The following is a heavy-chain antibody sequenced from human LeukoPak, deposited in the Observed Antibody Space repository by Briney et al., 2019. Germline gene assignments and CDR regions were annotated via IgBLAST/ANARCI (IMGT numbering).Heavy chain of an antibody. CDR2: ISSSSSYI. CDR1: GFTFSSYS. Sequence: GSLRLSCAASGFTFSSYSMNWVRQAPGKGLEWVSSISSSSSYIYYADSVKGRFTISRDNAKNSLYLQMNSLRAEDTAVYYCARDHMYYYDSSGYYLYWGQGTLVTVSS. J-gene: IGHJ4*02. D-gene: IGHD3-22*01. V-gene: IGHV3-21*01. CDR3: ARDHMYYYDSSGYYLY.